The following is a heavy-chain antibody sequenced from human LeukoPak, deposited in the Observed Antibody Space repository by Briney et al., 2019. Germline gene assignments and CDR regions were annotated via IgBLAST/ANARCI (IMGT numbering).Heavy chain of an antibody. D-gene: IGHD3-10*01. Sequence: PSETLSLTCTVSGGSISSYYWSWIRQPPGKGLEWIGYIYYSGSTNYNPSLKSRVTISVDTSKNQFSLKLSSVTAADTAVYYCASHFNEYGSGSYNWFDPWGQGTLVTVSS. V-gene: IGHV4-59*08. CDR2: IYYSGST. CDR1: GGSISSYY. CDR3: ASHFNEYGSGSYNWFDP. J-gene: IGHJ5*02.